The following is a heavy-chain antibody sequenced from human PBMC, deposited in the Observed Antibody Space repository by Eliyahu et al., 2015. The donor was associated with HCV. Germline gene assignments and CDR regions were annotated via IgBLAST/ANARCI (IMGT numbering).Heavy chain of an antibody. Sequence: QVQLVQSGAEVKEPGASVKVSCKTSGYTFTGSFIPWVRQAPGQGLEWMGWINPNSGDTKYAQKFEGWVSMTRDTSISTAYMELKGLKSDDTAVYYCATDRCSLNSCHAFDYWGRGTLVTVSS. J-gene: IGHJ4*02. CDR1: GYTFTGSF. D-gene: IGHD2-2*01. CDR3: ATDRCSLNSCHAFDY. CDR2: INPNSGDT. V-gene: IGHV1-2*04.